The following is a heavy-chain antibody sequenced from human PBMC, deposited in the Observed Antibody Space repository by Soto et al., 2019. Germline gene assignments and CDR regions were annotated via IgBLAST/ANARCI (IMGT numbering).Heavy chain of an antibody. V-gene: IGHV3-21*01. J-gene: IGHJ3*02. Sequence: GGSLRLSCAASGFTFSSYSMNWVRQAPGKGLEWVSSISSSSSYIYYADSVKGRFTISRDNAKNSLYLQMNSLRAEDTAVYYCARPMRIAPYAFDIWGQGTMVTVSS. CDR2: ISSSSSYI. CDR1: GFTFSSYS. CDR3: ARPMRIAPYAFDI. D-gene: IGHD6-6*01.